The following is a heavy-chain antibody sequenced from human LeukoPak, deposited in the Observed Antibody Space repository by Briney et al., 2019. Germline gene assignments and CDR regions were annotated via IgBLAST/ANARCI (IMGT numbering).Heavy chain of an antibody. CDR3: ARAVYYYDSSGYPYWYFDL. J-gene: IGHJ2*01. CDR1: GGTFSSYA. CDR2: IIPIFGTA. V-gene: IGHV1-69*13. D-gene: IGHD3-22*01. Sequence: ASVKVSCKASGGTFSSYAISWVRQAPGQGLEWMGGIIPIFGTANYAQKFQGRVTITADESTSTAYMELSSLRSEDTAVYYCARAVYYYDSSGYPYWYFDLWGRGTLVTVSS.